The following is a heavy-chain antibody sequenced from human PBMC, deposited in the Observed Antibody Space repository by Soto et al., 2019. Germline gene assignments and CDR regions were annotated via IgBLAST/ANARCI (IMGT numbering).Heavy chain of an antibody. CDR1: GDRVSSNSAA. J-gene: IGHJ3*02. V-gene: IGHV6-1*01. D-gene: IGHD1-7*01. CDR3: ARGLVFNWNYSWRAFDI. Sequence: QSPTLSLPCAISGDRVSSNSAAWNWIRQSPSRGLEWLGRTYYRSKWYNDYAVSVKSRITINPDTSKNQFSLQLNSVTPEDTAVYYCARGLVFNWNYSWRAFDIWGQGTMVTVSS. CDR2: TYYRSKWYN.